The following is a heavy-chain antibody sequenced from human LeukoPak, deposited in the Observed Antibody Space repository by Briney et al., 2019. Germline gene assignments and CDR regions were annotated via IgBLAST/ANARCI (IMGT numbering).Heavy chain of an antibody. D-gene: IGHD3-9*01. V-gene: IGHV3-30*18. CDR1: GFTFSNYG. CDR3: AKDRGFKSPWLAYYYYGMDV. J-gene: IGHJ6*02. Sequence: PGGSLRLSCAASGFTFSNYGMHWVRQAPGKGLEWVAVISYDGSNKYYADSVKGRFTISRDNSKNTLYLQMNSLRAEDTAVYYCAKDRGFKSPWLAYYYYGMDVWGQGTTVTVSS. CDR2: ISYDGSNK.